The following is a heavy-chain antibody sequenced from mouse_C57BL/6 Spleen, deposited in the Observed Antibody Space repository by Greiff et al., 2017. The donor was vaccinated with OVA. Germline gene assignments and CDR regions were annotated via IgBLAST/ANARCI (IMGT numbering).Heavy chain of an antibody. D-gene: IGHD1-1*01. J-gene: IGHJ2*01. Sequence: QVQLQQPGAELVKPGASVKLSCKASGYTFTSYWMQWVKQRPGQGLAWIGEIDSSDSDTNSHQKLKGKATLTVDPSSSTTYMQLSSLTSEDSAVYYCATFTTVVAKGYWGQGTTLTVSS. CDR2: IDSSDSDT. CDR3: ATFTTVVAKGY. CDR1: GYTFTSYW. V-gene: IGHV1-50*01.